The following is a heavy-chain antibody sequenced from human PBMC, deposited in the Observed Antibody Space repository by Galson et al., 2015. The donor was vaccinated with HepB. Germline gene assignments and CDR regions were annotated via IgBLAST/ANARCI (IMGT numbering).Heavy chain of an antibody. CDR1: GYTFTNYG. Sequence: SVKVSCKASGYTFTNYGFTWVRQAPGQGLEWMGWIGAYNGDTRYAPKMQGRVTLTADTSTSTAYMELRSLRSDDTAVYYCARTTKIHYYYAMDVWGQGATVIVSS. V-gene: IGHV1-18*04. CDR3: ARTTKIHYYYAMDV. D-gene: IGHD1-1*01. CDR2: IGAYNGDT. J-gene: IGHJ6*02.